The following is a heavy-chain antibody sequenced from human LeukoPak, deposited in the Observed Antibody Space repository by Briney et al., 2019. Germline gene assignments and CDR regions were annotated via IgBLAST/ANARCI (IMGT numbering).Heavy chain of an antibody. V-gene: IGHV4-4*07. CDR1: GCSISRHF. D-gene: IGHD2-8*01. Sequence: SSETLSLTCTVSGCSISRHFWSWIRQPAGKGLEWIGRIYSSGSTNYSPSLKSRAITSVDMSKNQFSLNLTSVTAADTAVYYCARDLSNGLTYSPFDYWGQGTLATVSS. J-gene: IGHJ4*02. CDR3: ARDLSNGLTYSPFDY. CDR2: IYSSGST.